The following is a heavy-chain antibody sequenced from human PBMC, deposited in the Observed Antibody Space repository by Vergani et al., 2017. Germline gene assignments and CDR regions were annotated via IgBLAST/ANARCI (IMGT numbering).Heavy chain of an antibody. V-gene: IGHV3-43*01. J-gene: IGHJ4*02. CDR1: GFTFDDYT. D-gene: IGHD1-26*01. Sequence: EVQLVESGGVVVQPGGSLRLSCAASGFTFDDYTMHWVRQAPGKGLEWVSLISWDGGSTYYADSVKGRFTISRDNSKNTLYLQMNSLRAEDTAVYYCAREGVGALRPDYWGQGTLVTVSS. CDR3: AREGVGALRPDY. CDR2: ISWDGGST.